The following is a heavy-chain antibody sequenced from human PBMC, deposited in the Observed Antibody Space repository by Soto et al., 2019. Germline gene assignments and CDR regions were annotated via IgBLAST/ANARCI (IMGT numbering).Heavy chain of an antibody. V-gene: IGHV3-11*06. D-gene: IGHD4-17*01. CDR3: ARVSLYCDYDYFDY. CDR1: GFTFSDYY. CDR2: ISSSSSYT. J-gene: IGHJ4*02. Sequence: QVQLVESGGGLVKPGGSLRLSCAASGFTFSDYYMSWIRQAPGKGLEWVSYISSSSSYTNYADSVKGRFTISRDNAKNSLYLQMNSLRAEDTAVYYCARVSLYCDYDYFDYWGQGTLVTVSS.